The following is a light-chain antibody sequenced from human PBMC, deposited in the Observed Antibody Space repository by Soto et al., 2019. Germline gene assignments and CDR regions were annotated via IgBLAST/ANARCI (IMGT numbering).Light chain of an antibody. Sequence: QSALTQPASVSGSPGQSITISCTGSSSDVGGYDYVSWYQQHPGKVPRLIMSDVSDRPSGISNRFSGSKSANTASLTISGLQADDEADYYCYSYSSSNTMVFGGGTKLTVL. V-gene: IGLV2-14*01. CDR1: SSDVGGYDY. CDR3: YSYSSSNTMV. J-gene: IGLJ2*01. CDR2: DVS.